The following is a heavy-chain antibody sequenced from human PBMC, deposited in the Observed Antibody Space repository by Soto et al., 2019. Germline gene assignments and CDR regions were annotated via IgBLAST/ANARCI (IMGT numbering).Heavy chain of an antibody. J-gene: IGHJ4*02. CDR1: GGSISNSNW. CDR2: IYHSGST. CDR3: AHRPIVGAAI. D-gene: IGHD1-26*01. Sequence: QVQLQEPGPGLVKPSGTLSLTCGVFGGSISNSNWWTWVRQPPGKGLEWIGEIYHSGSTNYNSSLMSRVTISLDKVNNQFSLKLTSVTAADTAVYYCAHRPIVGAAIWGQGTLVTVSS. V-gene: IGHV4-4*02.